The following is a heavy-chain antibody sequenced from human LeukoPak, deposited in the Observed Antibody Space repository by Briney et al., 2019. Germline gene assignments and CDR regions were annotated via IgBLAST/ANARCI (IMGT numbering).Heavy chain of an antibody. CDR1: GLTFSSYS. CDR2: ITSRSIDI. D-gene: IGHD3-16*02. CDR3: ASTYDYVWGSFRTGYFDY. Sequence: GGSLRLSCKVSGLTFSSYSMNWVRQAPGKGLEWVSYITSRSIDIYYADSVKGRFTISRDNDKTSLYLQMNSLRAEDTAVYYCASTYDYVWGSFRTGYFDYWGQGTLVTVSS. J-gene: IGHJ4*02. V-gene: IGHV3-21*01.